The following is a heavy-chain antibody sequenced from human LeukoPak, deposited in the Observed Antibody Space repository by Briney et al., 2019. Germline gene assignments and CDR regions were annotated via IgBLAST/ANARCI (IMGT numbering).Heavy chain of an antibody. J-gene: IGHJ3*02. CDR1: GGSFSGYY. CDR3: ARGLVTTVTNAFDI. CDR2: INHSGST. D-gene: IGHD4-11*01. V-gene: IGHV4-34*01. Sequence: PSETLSLTCAVYGGSFSGYYWSWIRQPPGKGLEWIGEINHSGSTNYNPSLKSRVTISVDTSKNQFSLKLSSVTAADTAVYYCARGLVTTVTNAFDIRGQGTMVTVSS.